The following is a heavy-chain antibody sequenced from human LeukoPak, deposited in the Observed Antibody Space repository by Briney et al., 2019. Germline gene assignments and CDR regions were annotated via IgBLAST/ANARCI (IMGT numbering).Heavy chain of an antibody. D-gene: IGHD6-6*01. CDR3: ARAALEYSSSASNDY. CDR1: GFTFSSYW. V-gene: IGHV3-7*01. CDR2: IKQDGSEK. J-gene: IGHJ4*02. Sequence: GGSLRLSCAASGFTFSSYWMSWVRQAPGKGLEWVANIKQDGSEKYYVDSVKGRFTISRDNAKNSLYLQMNSLRAEDTAVYYCARAALEYSSSASNDYWGQGTLVTVSS.